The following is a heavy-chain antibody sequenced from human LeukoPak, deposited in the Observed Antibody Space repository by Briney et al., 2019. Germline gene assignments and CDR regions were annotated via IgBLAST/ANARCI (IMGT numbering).Heavy chain of an antibody. CDR3: AKWVRSPYWFDP. D-gene: IGHD2-15*01. Sequence: PGGSLRLSCAAYGFTFSSYAMSWVRQAPGKGLQWVSANSGGGGSTYYADSVKGRFTISRDNSKNTLYLQMNSLRAEDTAVYYCAKWVRSPYWFDPWGQGTLVTVSS. CDR2: NSGGGGST. J-gene: IGHJ5*02. CDR1: GFTFSSYA. V-gene: IGHV3-23*01.